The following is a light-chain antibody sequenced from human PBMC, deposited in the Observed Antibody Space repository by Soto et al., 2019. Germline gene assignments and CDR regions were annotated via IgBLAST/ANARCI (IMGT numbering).Light chain of an antibody. CDR2: DAS. J-gene: IGKJ5*01. CDR3: QQFNNYPIT. V-gene: IGKV1D-13*01. Sequence: AIHLTHSPSSLSASLVDRLTITCRAIHGISSALAWYQQKPRKAPHLLIYDASSFESGLPSRFRGSGSGTDFTLTISSLPPEDFATYYCQQFNNYPITFGQGTRLEIK. CDR1: HGISSA.